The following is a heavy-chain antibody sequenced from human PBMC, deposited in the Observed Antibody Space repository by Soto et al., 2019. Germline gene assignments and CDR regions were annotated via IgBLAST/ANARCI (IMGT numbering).Heavy chain of an antibody. J-gene: IGHJ4*02. CDR2: IYADGRT. CDR1: GFSVSDNY. D-gene: IGHD3-10*01. V-gene: IGHV3-53*01. Sequence: EVQLVESGGGLIQPGGSLRLSCVVSGFSVSDNYLTWVRQAPGKGLECVSVIYADGRTYYTASVMGRFTLSRDNSKNTLYLQLNSLRVEDTAMYFSTRDWYGLGRNWGQGTLVSVSS. CDR3: TRDWYGLGRN.